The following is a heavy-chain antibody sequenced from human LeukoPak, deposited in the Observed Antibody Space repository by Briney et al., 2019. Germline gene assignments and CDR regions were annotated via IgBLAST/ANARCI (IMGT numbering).Heavy chain of an antibody. CDR3: ARDSKQQLVQRHYYYYYGMDV. D-gene: IGHD6-13*01. J-gene: IGHJ6*02. V-gene: IGHV1-69*13. CDR2: IIPIFGTA. CDR1: GGTFSSYA. Sequence: ASVKVSCKASGGTFSSYAISWVRQARGQGLGWMGGIIPIFGTANYAQKFQGRVTITADESTSTAYMELSSLRSEDTAVYYCARDSKQQLVQRHYYYYYGMDVWGQGTTATVSS.